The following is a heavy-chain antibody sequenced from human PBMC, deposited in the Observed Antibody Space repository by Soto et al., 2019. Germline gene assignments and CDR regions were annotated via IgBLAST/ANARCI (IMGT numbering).Heavy chain of an antibody. CDR1: GGSISSGGYY. J-gene: IGHJ4*02. D-gene: IGHD3-22*01. CDR3: ARESWSYYYDSSGYYYFDY. CDR2: IYYSGST. V-gene: IGHV4-31*03. Sequence: TSETLSLTCTVSGGSISSGGYYWSWIRQHPGKGPEWIGYIYYSGSTYYNPSLKSRVTISVDTSKNQFSLKLSSVTAADTAVYYCARESWSYYYDSSGYYYFDYWGQGTLVTVSS.